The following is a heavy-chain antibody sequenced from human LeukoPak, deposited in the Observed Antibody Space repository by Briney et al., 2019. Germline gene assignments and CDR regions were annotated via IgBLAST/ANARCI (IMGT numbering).Heavy chain of an antibody. CDR1: GYIFTDYY. CDR3: ARAGYCSGGSCYALDY. J-gene: IGHJ4*02. Sequence: ASVKVSCKASGYIFTDYYMHWVRQAPGQGLEWMGWINPNNGGTNYAQKFQGRVTLTRDTSISTAYMELSRLRSDDTAVYYCARAGYCSGGSCYALDYWGQGTLVSVSS. CDR2: INPNNGGT. D-gene: IGHD2-15*01. V-gene: IGHV1-2*02.